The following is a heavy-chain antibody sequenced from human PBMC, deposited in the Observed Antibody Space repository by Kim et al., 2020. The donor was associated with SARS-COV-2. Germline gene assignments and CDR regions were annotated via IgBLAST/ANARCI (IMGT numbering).Heavy chain of an antibody. V-gene: IGHV3-30*04. D-gene: IGHD3-10*01. CDR1: GFTFSSYA. Sequence: GGSLRLSCAASGFTFSSYAMHWVRQAPGKGLEWVAVISYDGSNKYYADSVKGRFTISRDNSKNTLYLQMNSLRAEDTAVYYTYGSGDYDYWGQGTLVTVSS. CDR3: YGSGDYDY. CDR2: ISYDGSNK. J-gene: IGHJ4*02.